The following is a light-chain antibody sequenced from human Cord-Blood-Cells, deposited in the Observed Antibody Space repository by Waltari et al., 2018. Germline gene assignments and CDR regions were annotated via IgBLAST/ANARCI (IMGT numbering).Light chain of an antibody. CDR2: KDS. J-gene: IGLJ3*02. CDR3: YSAADNNWV. V-gene: IGLV3-27*01. Sequence: SYELTQPSSVSVSPGQTARITCHGDVLATKYARWFQQKPGQAPVLVIYKDSERPSGIPERFSGSSSGTTVTLTISGAQVEDEADYYCYSAADNNWVFGGGTKLTVL. CDR1: VLATKY.